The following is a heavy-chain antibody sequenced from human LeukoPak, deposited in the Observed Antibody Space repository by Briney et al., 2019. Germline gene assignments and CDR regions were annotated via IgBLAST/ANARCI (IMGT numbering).Heavy chain of an antibody. CDR1: GFTLSSYS. CDR2: ISSSSSYI. V-gene: IGHV3-21*01. Sequence: GGSLRLSCAASGFTLSSYSMNWVRQAPGKGLEWVSSISSSSSYIYYADSVKGRFTISRDNAKNSLYLQMNSLRAEDTAVYYCARVVGIVAVDYWGQGTLVTVSS. J-gene: IGHJ4*02. CDR3: ARVVGIVAVDY. D-gene: IGHD5-12*01.